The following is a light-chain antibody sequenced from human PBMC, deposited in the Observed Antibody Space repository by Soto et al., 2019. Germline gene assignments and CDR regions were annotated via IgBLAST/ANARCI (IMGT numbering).Light chain of an antibody. CDR2: EVV. CDR3: SSYTSAITLV. V-gene: IGLV2-14*03. CDR1: SSDIGDYNF. Sequence: QSVLTQPASVSGSPGQSITISCTGTSSDIGDYNFVSWYQQHPGQAPRLLIYEVVKRPSGISSRFSGSKSGNTASLTISGLQAEDEADYYCSSYTSAITLVFGGGTQLTVL. J-gene: IGLJ2*01.